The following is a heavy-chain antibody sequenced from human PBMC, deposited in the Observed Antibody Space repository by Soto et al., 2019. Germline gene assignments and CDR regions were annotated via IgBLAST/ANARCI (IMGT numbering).Heavy chain of an antibody. CDR3: ARHLLGVTTPYFDY. Sequence: EVQLVQSGAEVKKPGQSLKISCKGSGYKFTNYWIGWVRQMPGKGLEWMGFIYPDDSDIRYSPSFQGQVTISADKSISTAYLQWSSLKAADTSMYYFARHLLGVTTPYFDYWGQGSMVTVSS. CDR2: IYPDDSDI. J-gene: IGHJ4*02. D-gene: IGHD4-17*01. V-gene: IGHV5-51*01. CDR1: GYKFTNYW.